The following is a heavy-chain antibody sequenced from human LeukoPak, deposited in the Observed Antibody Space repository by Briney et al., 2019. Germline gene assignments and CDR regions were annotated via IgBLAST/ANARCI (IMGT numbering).Heavy chain of an antibody. J-gene: IGHJ4*02. CDR1: GGSISSGGYY. D-gene: IGHD3-10*01. CDR3: ARGHYYGSGTYHFDS. CDR2: IYYSGST. V-gene: IGHV4-31*03. Sequence: SQTLSLTCTVSGGSISSGGYYWSWIGQRPGKGLEWIGYIYYSGSTYYTPSLKSRLTISVDTSRNQFSLKLSSVTAADTAVYYCARGHYYGSGTYHFDSWGQGTLVTVSS.